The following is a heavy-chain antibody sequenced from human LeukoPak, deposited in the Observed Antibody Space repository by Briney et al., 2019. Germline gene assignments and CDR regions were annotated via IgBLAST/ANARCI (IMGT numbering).Heavy chain of an antibody. J-gene: IGHJ4*02. CDR1: GGSISSSSYY. D-gene: IGHD3-9*01. CDR3: ARGQRLVIAPFDY. Sequence: PSETLSLTCTVSGGSISSSSYYWGWIRQPPGKGLEWIGSLYYSGSTYYNPSLKSRVTISVDTSKNQFSLKLSSVTAADTAVYYCARGQRLVIAPFDYWGQGTLVTVSS. CDR2: LYYSGST. V-gene: IGHV4-39*01.